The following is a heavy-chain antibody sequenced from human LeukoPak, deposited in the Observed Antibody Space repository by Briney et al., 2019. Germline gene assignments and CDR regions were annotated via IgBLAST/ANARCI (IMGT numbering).Heavy chain of an antibody. CDR3: ARVGGSSSQDYFDY. J-gene: IGHJ4*02. D-gene: IGHD1-26*01. V-gene: IGHV4-39*07. CDR1: GGSISSSSYY. CDR2: IYYSGST. Sequence: PSETLSLTCTVSGGSISSSSYYWGWIRQPPGKWLEWIGSIYYSGSTYYNPSLKSRVTMSVDTSKNQFSLKLSSVTAADTAVYYCARVGGSSSQDYFDYWGQGTLVTVSS.